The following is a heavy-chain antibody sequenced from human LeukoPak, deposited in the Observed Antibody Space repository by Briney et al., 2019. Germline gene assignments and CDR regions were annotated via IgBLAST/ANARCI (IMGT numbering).Heavy chain of an antibody. D-gene: IGHD6-13*01. CDR2: FFYSGGT. V-gene: IGHV4-39*01. Sequence: ASETLSLTCSVSGGSISSTIYYWGWIRQPPGKGLEWIGSFFYSGGTYYNPSLKSRVTLSVDTSTTQLSLKLTSVTAADTAVYYCARLRPLQQLVSGYFDLWGRGTLVTVSS. CDR3: ARLRPLQQLVSGYFDL. J-gene: IGHJ2*01. CDR1: GGSISSTIYY.